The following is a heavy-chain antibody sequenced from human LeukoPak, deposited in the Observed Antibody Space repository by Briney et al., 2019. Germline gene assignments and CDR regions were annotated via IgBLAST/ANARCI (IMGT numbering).Heavy chain of an antibody. Sequence: PGGSLRLSCAASGFTFSSYGMHWVRQAPGKGLEWVAFIRYDGSNEYYADSVKGRFTISRDNSKNTLYLQMNSLRAEDTAVYYCAKEDRLFLADYWGQGTLVTVSS. CDR3: AKEDRLFLADY. CDR1: GFTFSSYG. CDR2: IRYDGSNE. V-gene: IGHV3-30*02. J-gene: IGHJ4*02. D-gene: IGHD3/OR15-3a*01.